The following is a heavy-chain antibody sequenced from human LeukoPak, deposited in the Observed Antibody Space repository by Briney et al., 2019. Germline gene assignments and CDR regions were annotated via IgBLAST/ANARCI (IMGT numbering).Heavy chain of an antibody. CDR3: AKRPSAYCFEGGCYFTY. J-gene: IGHJ4*02. D-gene: IGHD2-21*01. CDR2: ISGSGANT. V-gene: IGHV3-23*01. CDR1: GFSFSSYA. Sequence: GGSLGLSCAASGFSFSSYAMSWVRQAPGRGLEWVSAISGSGANTYYADSVKGRFTISRDNAKDTLYLQMNTLRAEDTAVYYCAKRPSAYCFEGGCYFTYWGQGTLVIVSS.